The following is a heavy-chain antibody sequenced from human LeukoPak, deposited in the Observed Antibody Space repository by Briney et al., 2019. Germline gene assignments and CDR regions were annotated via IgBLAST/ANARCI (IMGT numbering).Heavy chain of an antibody. D-gene: IGHD5-12*01. CDR2: ISSSSSYI. J-gene: IGHJ4*02. V-gene: IGHV3-21*01. CDR3: ARSSDVATIDY. CDR1: GFTFSSYS. Sequence: GGSLRLSCAASGFTFSSYSMNWGRQAPGKGLEWVSSISSSSSYIYYADSVKGRFTISRDNAKNSLYLQMNSLRAEDTAVYYCARSSDVATIDYWGQGTLVTVSS.